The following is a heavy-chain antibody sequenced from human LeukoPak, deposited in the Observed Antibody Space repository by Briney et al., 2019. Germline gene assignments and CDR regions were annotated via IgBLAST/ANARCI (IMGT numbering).Heavy chain of an antibody. CDR1: GGTFSSYA. Sequence: SVKVSCKASGGTFSSYAISWVRQAPGQGLEWMGGIIPIFGTANYAQKFQGRVTITADESTSTAYMELSSLRSEDTAVYYCARAPVWDTAMDAHNYYFDYWGQGTLVTVSS. CDR3: ARAPVWDTAMDAHNYYFDY. J-gene: IGHJ4*02. V-gene: IGHV1-69*13. CDR2: IIPIFGTA. D-gene: IGHD5-18*01.